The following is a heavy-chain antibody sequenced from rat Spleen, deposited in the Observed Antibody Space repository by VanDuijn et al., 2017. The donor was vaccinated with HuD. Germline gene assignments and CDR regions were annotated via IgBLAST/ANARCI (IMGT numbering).Heavy chain of an antibody. CDR2: ISNTGGST. D-gene: IGHD3-1*01. J-gene: IGHJ3*01. CDR3: ARNPPLAY. Sequence: EVQLVESGGGLVQPGRSLKLSCVTSGFTFNNYWMTWIRQAPGKGLEWIASISNTGGSTYYLDSVKGRFTISRDNAKSTLYLQMNSLRSEDTATYYCARNPPLAYWGQGTLVTVSS. V-gene: IGHV5-31*01. CDR1: GFTFNNYW.